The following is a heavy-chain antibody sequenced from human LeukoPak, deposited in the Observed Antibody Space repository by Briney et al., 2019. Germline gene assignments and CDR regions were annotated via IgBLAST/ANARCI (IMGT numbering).Heavy chain of an antibody. CDR1: GFTFSSYA. CDR2: ISGGDGST. V-gene: IGHV3-23*01. CDR3: AKGQERESRLDS. Sequence: GGSLRLSCAASGFTFSSYAMSWVRQAPGKGLEWVSTISGGDGSTYYAVSVKGRFTISRDNSKNTVYLQMNSLRAEDTALYYCAKGQERESRLDSWGQGTLVTVSS. J-gene: IGHJ4*02. D-gene: IGHD1-1*01.